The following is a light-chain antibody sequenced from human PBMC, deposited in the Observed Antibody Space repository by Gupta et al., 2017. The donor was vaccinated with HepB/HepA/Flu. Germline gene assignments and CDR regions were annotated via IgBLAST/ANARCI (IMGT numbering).Light chain of an antibody. Sequence: DIQMTQSPSSLSASVADRVTITRRASQSISSYLNWYQQKPGKALKLLIYAASSLQSGIQSRLSGSGSGTDFTLTISRLQTEDFATYNCQQSYSTRCSFGQGTKLEIK. CDR2: AAS. CDR3: QQSYSTRCS. CDR1: QSISSY. V-gene: IGKV1-39*01. J-gene: IGKJ2*04.